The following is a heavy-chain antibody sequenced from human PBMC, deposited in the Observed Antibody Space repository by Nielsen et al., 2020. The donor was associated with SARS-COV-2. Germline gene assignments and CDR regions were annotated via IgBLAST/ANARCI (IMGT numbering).Heavy chain of an antibody. J-gene: IGHJ4*02. Sequence: GESLKISCAASGFTVSSNYMSWVRQAPGKGLEWVSVIYSGGSTCYADSVKGRFTISRHNSKNTLYLQMNSLRAGDTAVYYCARARFGELLYLDYWGQGTLVTVSS. D-gene: IGHD3-10*01. CDR3: ARARFGELLYLDY. CDR2: IYSGGST. CDR1: GFTVSSNY. V-gene: IGHV3-53*01.